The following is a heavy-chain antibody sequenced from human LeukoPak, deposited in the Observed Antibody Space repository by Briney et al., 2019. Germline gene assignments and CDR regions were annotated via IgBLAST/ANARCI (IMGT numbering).Heavy chain of an antibody. J-gene: IGHJ6*03. CDR3: ARVKGEYYYYMDV. V-gene: IGHV4-61*01. D-gene: IGHD3-10*01. CDR1: GRSISSSSYY. Sequence: SETLSLTCTVSGRSISSSSYYCSWIRQPPGKGLECIGYIYYSRRTNYNPPLKIRATISVDTSKNQFSLKLSSVTAADTAVYYCARVKGEYYYYMDVWGKGETVTMSS. CDR2: IYYSRRT.